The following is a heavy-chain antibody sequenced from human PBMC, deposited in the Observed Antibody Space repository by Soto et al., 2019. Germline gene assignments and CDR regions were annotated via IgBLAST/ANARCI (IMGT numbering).Heavy chain of an antibody. CDR1: GYTFTSYA. D-gene: IGHD1-26*01. V-gene: IGHV1-3*01. CDR3: ARGRGGSYYVYSPYGMDV. J-gene: IGHJ6*02. CDR2: INAGNGNT. Sequence: GASVKVSCKASGYTFTSYAMHWVRQAPGQRLEWMGWINAGNGNTKYSQKFQGRVSITRDTSARTAYMELSSLRSEDTAVYYCARGRGGSYYVYSPYGMDVWGQGTTVTVSS.